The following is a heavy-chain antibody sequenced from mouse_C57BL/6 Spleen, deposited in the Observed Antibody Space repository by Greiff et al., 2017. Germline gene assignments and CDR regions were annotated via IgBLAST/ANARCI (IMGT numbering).Heavy chain of an antibody. Sequence: QVQLQQSGPELVKPGASVKISCKASGYAFSSSWMNWVKQRPGKGLEWIGRIYPGDGDTNYNGKFKGKATLTADKSSSTAYMQLSSLTSEDSAVYFCERDRTTGSSYYYAMDYWGQGTSVTVSS. D-gene: IGHD1-1*01. V-gene: IGHV1-82*01. J-gene: IGHJ4*01. CDR2: IYPGDGDT. CDR1: GYAFSSSW. CDR3: ERDRTTGSSYYYAMDY.